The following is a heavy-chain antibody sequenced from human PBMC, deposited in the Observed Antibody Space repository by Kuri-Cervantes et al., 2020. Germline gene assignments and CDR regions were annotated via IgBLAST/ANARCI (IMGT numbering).Heavy chain of an antibody. CDR1: GGSISSSSYY. D-gene: IGHD4-17*01. V-gene: IGHV4-30-4*08. CDR3: ARDHGDYFDY. J-gene: IGHJ4*02. CDR2: IYYSGST. Sequence: SETLSLTCTVSGGSISSSSYYWGWIRQPPGKGLEWIGYIYYSGSTFYNPSLKSRVTILVDTSKNQLSLKLSSVTAADTAMYYCARDHGDYFDYWGQGTVVTVSS.